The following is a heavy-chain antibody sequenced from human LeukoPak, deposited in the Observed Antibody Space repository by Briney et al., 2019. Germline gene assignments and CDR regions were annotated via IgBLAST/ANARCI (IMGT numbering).Heavy chain of an antibody. CDR3: AKGGKISGPWGN. V-gene: IGHV3-30-3*01. Sequence: GGSLRLSCAASGFTFSSYAMHWVRQAPGKGLEWVAVISYDGNNKYYADSVKGRFTISRDNSKNTLYLQMNSLRAEDTAVYYCAKGGKISGPWGNWGQGTLVTVSS. J-gene: IGHJ4*02. CDR1: GFTFSSYA. CDR2: ISYDGNNK. D-gene: IGHD3-16*01.